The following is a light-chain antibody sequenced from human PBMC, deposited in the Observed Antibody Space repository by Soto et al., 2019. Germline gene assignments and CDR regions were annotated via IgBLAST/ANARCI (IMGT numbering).Light chain of an antibody. CDR2: SHN. Sequence: QSVLTQPPSASGTPGQRVTISCSGGSSNIGRDYVYWYQQLPGAAPKLLMYSHNIRPAGVPDRFSASTSGTSASLAISGLRPEDEGDYYCQSYDSSLSGSVVFGGGTKLTVL. CDR3: QSYDSSLSGSVV. J-gene: IGLJ2*01. CDR1: SSNIGRDY. V-gene: IGLV1-47*02.